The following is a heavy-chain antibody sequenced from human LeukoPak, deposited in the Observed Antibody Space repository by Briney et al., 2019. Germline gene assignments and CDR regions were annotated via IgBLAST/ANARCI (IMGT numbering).Heavy chain of an antibody. CDR1: GYTFTSYA. V-gene: IGHV1-3*01. D-gene: IGHD3-3*01. CDR3: ARDFHDVWRGYHGPYFDY. J-gene: IGHJ4*02. CDR2: INASNGNT. Sequence: ASVKVSCKASGYTFTSYAMNWVRQAPGQRLEWMGWINASNGNTKYSQKFQGRVTITRDTSASTAYMELSSLRSEDTAVYYCARDFHDVWRGYHGPYFDYGGQGTLVTVSS.